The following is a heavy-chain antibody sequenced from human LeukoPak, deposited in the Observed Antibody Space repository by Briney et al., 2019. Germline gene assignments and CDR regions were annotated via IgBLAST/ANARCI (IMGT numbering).Heavy chain of an antibody. CDR3: ASSFSYPLLFDY. J-gene: IGHJ4*02. CDR2: IYYSGST. Sequence: PSETLSLTCTVSGGSISSYYLSWIRQPPGKGLEWIGYIYYSGSTNYNPSLKSRVTISVDTSKNQFSLKLSSVTAADTAVYYCASSFSYPLLFDYWGQGTLVTVSS. D-gene: IGHD3-16*02. V-gene: IGHV4-59*01. CDR1: GGSISSYY.